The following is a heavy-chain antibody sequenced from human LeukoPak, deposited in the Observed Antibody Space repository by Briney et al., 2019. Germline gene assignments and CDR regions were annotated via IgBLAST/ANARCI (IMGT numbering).Heavy chain of an antibody. V-gene: IGHV6-1*01. CDR1: GNSVSSNSAA. D-gene: IGHD3-22*01. Sequence: SQTLSLTCAISGNSVSSNSAAWNWIRQSPSRGLEWLGRTYYRSKWYYDYAASVKSRMTINPDTSENQFSLQLNSVTPEDTAVYYCAKLRAYYYDSSGYSETKTPQIYFDYWGQGTLVTVSS. CDR2: TYYRSKWYY. CDR3: AKLRAYYYDSSGYSETKTPQIYFDY. J-gene: IGHJ4*02.